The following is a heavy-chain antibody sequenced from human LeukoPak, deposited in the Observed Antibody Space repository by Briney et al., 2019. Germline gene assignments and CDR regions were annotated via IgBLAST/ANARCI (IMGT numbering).Heavy chain of an antibody. CDR3: ARPLYYYDSSGYNRAGAFDI. CDR1: GDSVSSGSYY. J-gene: IGHJ3*02. V-gene: IGHV4-61*01. CDR2: IYYSGST. Sequence: SETLSLTCTVSGDSVSSGSYYWNWIRQPPGKGLEWIGHIYYSGSTNYNPSLKSRVTISVDTSKNQFSLKLSSVTAADTAVYYCARPLYYYDSSGYNRAGAFDIWGQGTMVTVSS. D-gene: IGHD3-22*01.